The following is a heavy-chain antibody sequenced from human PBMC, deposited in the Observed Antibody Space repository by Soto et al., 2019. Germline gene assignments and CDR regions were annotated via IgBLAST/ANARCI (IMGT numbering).Heavy chain of an antibody. Sequence: PGESLKISCKGSGYSFTSYWIGWVRQMPGKGLEWMGIIYPGDSDTRYSPSFQGQVTISADKSISTAYLQWSSLKASDTAMYYCARQGGDSSGYYLIDYWGQGTLVTVSS. V-gene: IGHV5-51*01. CDR1: GYSFTSYW. J-gene: IGHJ4*02. CDR2: IYPGDSDT. D-gene: IGHD3-22*01. CDR3: ARQGGDSSGYYLIDY.